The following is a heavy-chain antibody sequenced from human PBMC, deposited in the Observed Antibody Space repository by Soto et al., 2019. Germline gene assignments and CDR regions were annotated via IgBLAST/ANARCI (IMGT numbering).Heavy chain of an antibody. Sequence: QVQLVQSGAEVKKPGASVKVSCKASGYTFTSYGISWVRQAPGQGLEWMGWISAYNANTNYAQKFQERVTITRDMSTSTAYMELSSLRSEDTAVYYCAGGRGIALYWGQGTLVTVSS. CDR1: GYTFTSYG. CDR2: ISAYNANT. D-gene: IGHD6-13*01. V-gene: IGHV1-18*01. CDR3: AGGRGIALY. J-gene: IGHJ4*02.